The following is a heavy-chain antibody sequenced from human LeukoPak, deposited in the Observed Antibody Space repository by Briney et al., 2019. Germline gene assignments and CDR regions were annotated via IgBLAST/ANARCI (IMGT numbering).Heavy chain of an antibody. CDR1: GFTFSNYG. CDR3: ARDLREWELTRYYYYYYMDV. J-gene: IGHJ6*03. V-gene: IGHV3-30*02. Sequence: GGSLRLSCAASGFTFSNYGMDWVRQAPGKGLEWVAFIRYDGSNKFYADSVRGRFTISRDNSKNTVYLQMNSLRGEDTAVYYCARDLREWELTRYYYYYYMDVWGKGTTVTVSS. D-gene: IGHD1-26*01. CDR2: IRYDGSNK.